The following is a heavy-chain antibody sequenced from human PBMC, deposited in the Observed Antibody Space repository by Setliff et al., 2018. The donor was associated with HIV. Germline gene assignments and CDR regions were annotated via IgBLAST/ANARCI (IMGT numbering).Heavy chain of an antibody. V-gene: IGHV4-4*07. CDR2: IYTSGSA. D-gene: IGHD3-22*01. CDR1: GGSISSYY. J-gene: IGHJ6*03. Sequence: PSETLSLTCTVSGGSISSYYWSWIRQPAGKGLEWIGRIYTSGSANYNPSLKSRVTMSVDKSKNQFTLKLRSVTAADTAVYYCARGTDYYEIPQYYYYYMDVWGKGTTVTV. CDR3: ARGTDYYEIPQYYYYYMDV.